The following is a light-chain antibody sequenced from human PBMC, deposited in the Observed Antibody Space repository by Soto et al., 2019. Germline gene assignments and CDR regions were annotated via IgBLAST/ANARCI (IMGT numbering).Light chain of an antibody. V-gene: IGKV1-33*01. CDR3: QHYDYVPFT. J-gene: IGKJ3*01. Sequence: DIQMTQSPSSLSASVGDRVTITCQASQDISIYLHWFQQKPGKAPNLLIYDASNLQTGVPSRFSGSGSGTDFTFTISSLQPEDIATYYCQHYDYVPFTFGPGTRVDIK. CDR2: DAS. CDR1: QDISIY.